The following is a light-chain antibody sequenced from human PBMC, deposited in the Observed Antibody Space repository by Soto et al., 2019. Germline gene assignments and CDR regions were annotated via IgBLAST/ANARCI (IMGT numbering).Light chain of an antibody. CDR3: QQCDNLPFT. CDR2: DAS. V-gene: IGKV1-33*01. Sequence: DIQMTQSPSSLSASVGDRVTITCQASQDISNYLNWYQQKPRKAPKLLNYDASNVETGVPSRFSGSGSGIDFTFTISSLQPQDIASYYCQQCDNLPFTFGPGTKVDIK. CDR1: QDISNY. J-gene: IGKJ3*01.